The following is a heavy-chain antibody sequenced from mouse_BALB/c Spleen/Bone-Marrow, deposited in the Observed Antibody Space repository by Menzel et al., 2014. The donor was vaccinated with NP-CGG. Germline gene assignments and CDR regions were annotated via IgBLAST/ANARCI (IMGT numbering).Heavy chain of an antibody. CDR1: GFTFSDFY. CDR2: SRNKANDYTT. D-gene: IGHD1-1*01. CDR3: ARDCYGSSYWCFDV. J-gene: IGHJ1*01. Sequence: EVKLVESGGGLVQPGGSLRLSCATSGFTFSDFYMEWVRQPPGKRLEWIAASRNKANDYTTEYSASVKGRFIVSRDTSQSILYLQMNALRAEDTAIYYCARDCYGSSYWCFDVWGAGTTVTASS. V-gene: IGHV7-1*02.